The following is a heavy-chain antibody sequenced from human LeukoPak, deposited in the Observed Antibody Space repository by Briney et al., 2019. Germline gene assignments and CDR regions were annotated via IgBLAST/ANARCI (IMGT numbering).Heavy chain of an antibody. CDR1: GGSISSYY. V-gene: IGHV4-59*06. J-gene: IGHJ5*02. Sequence: SETLSLTCTVSGGSISSYYWSWIRQHPGKGLEWIGYIYYSGSTYYNPSLKSRVTISVDTSKNQFSLKLSSVTAADTAVYYCARELGYCSSTSCYTLNNWFDPWGQGTLVTVSS. D-gene: IGHD2-2*02. CDR3: ARELGYCSSTSCYTLNNWFDP. CDR2: IYYSGST.